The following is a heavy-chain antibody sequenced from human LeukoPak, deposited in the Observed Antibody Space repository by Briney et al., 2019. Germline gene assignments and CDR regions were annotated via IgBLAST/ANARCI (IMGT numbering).Heavy chain of an antibody. J-gene: IGHJ1*01. Sequence: ASVKVSCKASGGTFSSYAISWVRQAPGQGLEWMGGIIPIFGTANYAQKFQGRVTITTDESTSTAYMELSSLRSEDTAVYYCARKGLDSSVYYQYFQHWGQGTLVTVSS. CDR2: IIPIFGTA. D-gene: IGHD3-22*01. CDR3: ARKGLDSSVYYQYFQH. V-gene: IGHV1-69*05. CDR1: GGTFSSYA.